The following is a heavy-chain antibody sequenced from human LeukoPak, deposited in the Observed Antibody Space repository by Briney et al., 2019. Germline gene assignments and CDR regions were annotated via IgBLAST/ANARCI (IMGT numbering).Heavy chain of an antibody. Sequence: PGGSQRLSCAASGLTFSRYWMSWAREARGGGVEWVANIKRDGSEKLYVVSVTGRLTLSRDHAKNSLYLQMKSLRAEDTAVYYCARLLSRSGANGIDYGGQGTLVTVSS. D-gene: IGHD7-27*01. CDR2: IKRDGSEK. J-gene: IGHJ4*02. V-gene: IGHV3-7*01. CDR3: ARLLSRSGANGIDY. CDR1: GLTFSRYW.